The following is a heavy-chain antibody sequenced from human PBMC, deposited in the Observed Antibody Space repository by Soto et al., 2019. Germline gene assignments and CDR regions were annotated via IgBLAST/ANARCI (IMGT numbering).Heavy chain of an antibody. Sequence: ASVKVSCKASCYTFATYGITWVRQAPGQGLEWVAWISVHTGDTKYAQKLQGRVTLTTDTFTTTAYMELRGLTSDDTAIYYCARARAEYSSSFSYYFDSWGQGTLVTVSS. J-gene: IGHJ4*02. V-gene: IGHV1-18*01. D-gene: IGHD6-6*01. CDR2: ISVHTGDT. CDR3: ARARAEYSSSFSYYFDS. CDR1: CYTFATYG.